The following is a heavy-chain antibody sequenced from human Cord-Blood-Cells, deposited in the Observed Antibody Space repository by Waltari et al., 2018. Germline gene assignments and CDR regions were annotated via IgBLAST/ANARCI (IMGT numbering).Heavy chain of an antibody. J-gene: IGHJ6*02. CDR2: ISYDGSNK. CDR3: AREDIVLDQYYGMDV. Sequence: QVQLVESGGGVVQPGRSLRLSCAASGFTFSSYAMHWVRQAQGKGLEWVAVISYDGSNKYYADSVKGRFTISRDNSKNTLYLQMNSLRAEDTAVYYCAREDIVLDQYYGMDVWGQGTTVTVSS. CDR1: GFTFSSYA. V-gene: IGHV3-30-3*01. D-gene: IGHD2-8*02.